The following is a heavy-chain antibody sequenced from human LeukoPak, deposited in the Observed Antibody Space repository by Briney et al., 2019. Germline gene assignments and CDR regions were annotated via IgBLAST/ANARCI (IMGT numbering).Heavy chain of an antibody. V-gene: IGHV3-21*01. Sequence: GGSLRLSCAASGFTFSSYSMNWVRQAPGKGLEWVSSISSCSSYIYYADSVKGRFTISRDNAKNSLYLQMNSLRAEDTAVYYCAREGLTVGYCSSTSCEPHYYYYMDVWGKGTTVTVSS. CDR3: AREGLTVGYCSSTSCEPHYYYYMDV. J-gene: IGHJ6*03. CDR2: ISSCSSYI. D-gene: IGHD2-2*01. CDR1: GFTFSSYS.